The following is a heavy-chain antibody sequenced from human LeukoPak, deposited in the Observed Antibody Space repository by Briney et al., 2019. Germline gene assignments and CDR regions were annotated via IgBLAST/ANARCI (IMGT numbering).Heavy chain of an antibody. Sequence: PGGSLRLSCLVSGFSVSSVYMGWVRQAPGGWPGWVAIIYNDGSAYYAKSVDGRFSIYRDSYKDTVYLQMRRLRGDDTAIYYCARDSAFSAYAYWGQGTQVTVSS. CDR2: IYNDGSA. CDR1: GFSVSSVY. D-gene: IGHD6-25*01. CDR3: ARDSAFSAYAY. V-gene: IGHV3-66*01. J-gene: IGHJ4*02.